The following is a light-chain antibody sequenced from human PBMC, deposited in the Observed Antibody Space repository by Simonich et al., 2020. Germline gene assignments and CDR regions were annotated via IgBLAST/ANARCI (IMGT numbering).Light chain of an antibody. Sequence: QSALTQPASVSGSPGPSIPISCTGTSSDVGGYNYFSWYQQHPGKAPKLMIYDVSNRPSGVSNRFSGSKSGNTASLTISGLQAEDEADYYCCSYAGSSTLVFGGGTKLTVL. V-gene: IGLV2-14*03. CDR3: CSYAGSSTLV. CDR1: SSDVGGYNY. J-gene: IGLJ2*01. CDR2: DVS.